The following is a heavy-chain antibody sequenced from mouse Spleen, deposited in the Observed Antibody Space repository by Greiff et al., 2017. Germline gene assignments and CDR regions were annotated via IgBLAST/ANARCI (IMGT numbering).Heavy chain of an antibody. CDR2: IWAGGST. CDR3: ARGGITTVVPTGYFDV. Sequence: VQLQQSGPGLVQPSQSLSITCTVSGFSLTSYGVHWVRQSPGKGLEWLGVIWAGGSTNYNSALMSRLSISKDNSKSQVFLKMNSLQTDDTAMYYCARGGITTVVPTGYFDVWGAGTTVTVSS. J-gene: IGHJ1*01. CDR1: GFSLTSYG. D-gene: IGHD1-1*01. V-gene: IGHV2-9*02.